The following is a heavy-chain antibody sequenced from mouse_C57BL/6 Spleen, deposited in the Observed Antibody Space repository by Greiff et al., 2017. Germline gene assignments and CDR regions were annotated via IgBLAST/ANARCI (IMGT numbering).Heavy chain of an antibody. J-gene: IGHJ4*01. Sequence: VKLQESGAELARPGASVKLSCKASGYTFTSYGISWVKQRTGQGLEWIGEIYPRSGNTYYNEKFKGKATLTADKSSSTAYMELRSLTSEDSAVYFCARSQVSSYAMDYWGQGTSVTVSS. CDR3: ARSQVSSYAMDY. CDR2: IYPRSGNT. CDR1: GYTFTSYG. V-gene: IGHV1-81*01.